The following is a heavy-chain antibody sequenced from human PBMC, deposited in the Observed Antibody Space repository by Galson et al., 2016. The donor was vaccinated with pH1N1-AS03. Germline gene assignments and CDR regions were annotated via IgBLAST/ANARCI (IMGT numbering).Heavy chain of an antibody. CDR2: IGGIDSST. V-gene: IGHV3-23*01. Sequence: SLRLSCAASGFTFNIYAMNWVRQAPGKGLEWVSGIGGIDSSTWYAESVKGRFTISRDNSKSTLSLQMNSLRVEDTAIYYCARGRIYSMEGKFGFDLWGQGTLVTVSS. CDR1: GFTFNIYA. CDR3: ARGRIYSMEGKFGFDL. D-gene: IGHD2-15*01. J-gene: IGHJ4*02.